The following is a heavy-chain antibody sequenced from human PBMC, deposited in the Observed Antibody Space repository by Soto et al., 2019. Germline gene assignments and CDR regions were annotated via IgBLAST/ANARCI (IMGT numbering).Heavy chain of an antibody. V-gene: IGHV3-33*01. D-gene: IGHD2-15*01. CDR2: IWYDGSNK. J-gene: IGHJ5*02. CDR1: GFTFSSYG. CDR3: ARDRRDVVVAASEHGGWFDP. Sequence: QVQLVESGGGVVQPGRSLRLSCAASGFTFSSYGMHWVRQAPGKGLEWVAVIWYDGSNKYYADSVKGRFTISRDNSKTTMYLNMNSLRAEDTAVYYCARDRRDVVVAASEHGGWFDPWGQGNLVTVSS.